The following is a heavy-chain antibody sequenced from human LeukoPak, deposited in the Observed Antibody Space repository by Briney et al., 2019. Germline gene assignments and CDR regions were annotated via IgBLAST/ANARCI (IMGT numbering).Heavy chain of an antibody. V-gene: IGHV1-18*01. Sequence: ASVKVSCKASGYTFTSYGISWVRQAPGQGLEWTGWISAYNGNTNYAQKLQGRVTMTTDTSTSTAYMELRSLRSDDTAVYYCARAKLATYYMDVWGKGTTVTVSS. D-gene: IGHD1-1*01. CDR3: ARAKLATYYMDV. J-gene: IGHJ6*03. CDR2: ISAYNGNT. CDR1: GYTFTSYG.